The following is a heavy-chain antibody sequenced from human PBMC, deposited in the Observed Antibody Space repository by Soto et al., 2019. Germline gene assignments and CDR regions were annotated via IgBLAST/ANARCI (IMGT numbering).Heavy chain of an antibody. CDR1: GFTVSSFR. D-gene: IGHD6-13*01. CDR2: LSSNGIGT. CDR3: VKDMGQAAVGIRYPYGLDV. V-gene: IGHV3-64D*06. J-gene: IGHJ6*02. Sequence: HHGGSLRPSCSGSGFTVSSFRMHWVRQAPGKGLEHVSTLSSNGIGTYYADSVKGRFTFSRDTSKNTLYLQMSSLRTEDTAVYYCVKDMGQAAVGIRYPYGLDVWGLGT.